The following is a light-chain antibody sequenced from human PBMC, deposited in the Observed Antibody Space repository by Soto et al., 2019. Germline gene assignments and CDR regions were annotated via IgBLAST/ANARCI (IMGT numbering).Light chain of an antibody. Sequence: EIVLTQSPGTLSLSPGERATLSCRASQSVSSSFLAWYQQKPGEAPRLLIYGASTTATAIPDRFSGSGSGTDFTLPLSRLEPEDVAVYYCQQHDSSPLTFGGGTKVEIK. CDR1: QSVSSSF. CDR3: QQHDSSPLT. CDR2: GAS. J-gene: IGKJ4*01. V-gene: IGKV3-20*01.